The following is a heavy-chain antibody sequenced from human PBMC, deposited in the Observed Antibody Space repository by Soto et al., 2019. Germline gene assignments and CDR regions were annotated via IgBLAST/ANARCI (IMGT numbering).Heavy chain of an antibody. CDR3: ARDEFSSSIVPKAPD. V-gene: IGHV3-11*06. CDR2: TSGSGSYT. D-gene: IGHD3-22*01. CDR1: GFTVSSKY. Sequence: GGSLRLSCAASGFTVSSKYMSWVRQAPGKGLEWVSITSGSGSYTNYADSVKGRFTISRDNAKDSLYLQMNSLRVEDTAVYYCARDEFSSSIVPKAPDWGQGTLVTVSS. J-gene: IGHJ4*02.